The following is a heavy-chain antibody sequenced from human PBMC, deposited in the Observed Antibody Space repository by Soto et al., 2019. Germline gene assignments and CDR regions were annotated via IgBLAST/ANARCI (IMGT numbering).Heavy chain of an antibody. CDR2: VSRDGSST. J-gene: IGHJ4*02. CDR1: GLNFSNFW. Sequence: EVQLVESGGGLVQPGGSMRLSCAGSGLNFSNFWIHWVRQAPGQGLAWVSRVSRDGSSTTYADYVKGRFTISRDSAKNTVYLQMNTLRAEDTAVYFCARESSCYSGYFDYWGQGTLVTVSS. V-gene: IGHV3-74*01. D-gene: IGHD2-15*01. CDR3: ARESSCYSGYFDY.